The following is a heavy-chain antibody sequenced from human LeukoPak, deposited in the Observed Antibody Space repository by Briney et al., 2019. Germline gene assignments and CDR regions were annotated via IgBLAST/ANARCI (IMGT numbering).Heavy chain of an antibody. J-gene: IGHJ4*02. V-gene: IGHV4-38-2*02. Sequence: SETLSLTCTVSGYSISSGYYWGWIRQPPGKGLEWIGSIYHSGSTYYNPSLKSRVTISVDTSKNQFSLKLSSVTAADTAVYYCARGSSKEWGQGTLVTVSS. CDR2: IYHSGST. CDR1: GYSISSGYY. CDR3: ARGSSKE.